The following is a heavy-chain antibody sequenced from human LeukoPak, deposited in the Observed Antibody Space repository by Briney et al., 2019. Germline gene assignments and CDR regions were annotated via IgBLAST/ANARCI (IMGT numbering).Heavy chain of an antibody. V-gene: IGHV3-30*18. CDR3: AKDWGSSDWYNWFDP. CDR1: GFTIGNHG. D-gene: IGHD6-19*01. J-gene: IGHJ5*02. CDR2: ISHDGGVE. Sequence: GGSLRLSCAVSGFTIGNHGMHWVRQAAGKGLEWVAMISHDGGVEYYRDSVKGRFIISRDNSNNILYLQMSSLRLGDTAVYYCAKDWGSSDWYNWFDPWGQGTLVTVSS.